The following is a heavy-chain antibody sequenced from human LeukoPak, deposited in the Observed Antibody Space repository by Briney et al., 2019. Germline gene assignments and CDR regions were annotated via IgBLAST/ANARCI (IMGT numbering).Heavy chain of an antibody. V-gene: IGHV3-23*01. CDR3: ARHPYGVLDY. D-gene: IGHD4-17*01. CDR1: GFTLSSYA. J-gene: IGHJ4*02. Sequence: GGSLRLSCVASGFTLSSYAMSWVRQAPGKGLELVSAISGSGGSTYHADSVKGRFTISRDNSKNTLYMQMNSLRAEDTAVYYCARHPYGVLDYWGQGTLVTVSS. CDR2: ISGSGGST.